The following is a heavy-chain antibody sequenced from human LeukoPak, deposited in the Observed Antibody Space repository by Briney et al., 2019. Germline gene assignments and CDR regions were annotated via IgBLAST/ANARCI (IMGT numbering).Heavy chain of an antibody. V-gene: IGHV4-39*01. Sequence: RTSETLSLTCTVSGGSISSNTYYWVWIRQPPGKGLEWIGSIYYTGSTSFNPSLKSRVTISLDTSKNQFSLKLTSVTAADTAMYFCARNFRTEIRRDYWGQGPLVSVSS. CDR2: IYYTGST. CDR1: GGSISSNTYY. D-gene: IGHD1-1*01. J-gene: IGHJ4*02. CDR3: ARNFRTEIRRDY.